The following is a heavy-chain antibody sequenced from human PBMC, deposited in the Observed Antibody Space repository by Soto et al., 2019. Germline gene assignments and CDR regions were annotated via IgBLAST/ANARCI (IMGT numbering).Heavy chain of an antibody. CDR1: ESTVSRDW. Sequence: ESHLVESGGGLVQTGGSLRLSCAISESTVSRDWMNWVRQAPGKGLEWVAHTNQDGSQKYYVDSVKGRFTISRDNAKKSLYVEMNRLTAGDEDMYCCAGGVGEAFWGQGTLVTVSS. J-gene: IGHJ4*02. V-gene: IGHV3-7*03. CDR3: AGGVGEAF. CDR2: TNQDGSQK. D-gene: IGHD1-26*01.